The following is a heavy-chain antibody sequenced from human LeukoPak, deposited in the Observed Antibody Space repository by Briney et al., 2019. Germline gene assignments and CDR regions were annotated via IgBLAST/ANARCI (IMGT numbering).Heavy chain of an antibody. J-gene: IGHJ5*02. CDR1: GGSIRSGDYY. CDR2: IYYSGST. D-gene: IGHD4-17*01. Sequence: SETLSLTCTVSGGSIRSGDYYWSWIRQPPGKSLEWIGYIYYSGSTYYNPSLKSRVTISVDTSKNQFSLKLSSVTAADTAVYYCARAPQATVTTDWFDPWGQGTLVTVSS. CDR3: ARAPQATVTTDWFDP. V-gene: IGHV4-30-4*01.